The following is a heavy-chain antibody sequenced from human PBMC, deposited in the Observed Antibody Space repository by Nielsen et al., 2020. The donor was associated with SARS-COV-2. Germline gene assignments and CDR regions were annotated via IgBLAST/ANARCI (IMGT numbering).Heavy chain of an antibody. CDR1: GGSISSGDYY. V-gene: IGHV4-61*08. J-gene: IGHJ5*02. Sequence: SETLSLTCTVSGGSISSGDYYWSWIRQSPGKGLEWIGYISYSGSTNYNPSLSSRVTISLDMSREQFSLNLSSVTAADTAVYYCALGSNWFDPWGQGTLVTVSS. CDR3: ALGSNWFDP. CDR2: ISYSGST.